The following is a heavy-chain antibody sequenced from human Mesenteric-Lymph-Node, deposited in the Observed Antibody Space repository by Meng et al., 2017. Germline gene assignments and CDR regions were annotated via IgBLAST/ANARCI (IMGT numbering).Heavy chain of an antibody. Sequence: HEHVQEHSQGLVKPSGIRSLTCVFSGGSSSRSYWWTWVRQSPGKGLEWIGEMYHSGTTNYNPSLKSRVTISMGKSNNQLSLKLNSVTAADTAVYYCATQESRDGHNPYWGQGTLVTVSS. J-gene: IGHJ4*02. D-gene: IGHD5-24*01. CDR2: MYHSGTT. CDR3: ATQESRDGHNPY. V-gene: IGHV4-4*02. CDR1: GGSSSRSYW.